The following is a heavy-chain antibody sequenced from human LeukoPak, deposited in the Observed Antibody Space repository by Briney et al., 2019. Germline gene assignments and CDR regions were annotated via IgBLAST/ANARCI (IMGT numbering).Heavy chain of an antibody. CDR1: GFTVSSNY. D-gene: IGHD2-15*01. CDR2: IYSCGST. CDR3: ARDRYCSGGSCYPPGD. J-gene: IGHJ4*02. V-gene: IGHV3-53*01. Sequence: GGSLRLSCAASGFTVSSNYMSWVRQAPGKGLEWVSVIYSCGSTYYADSVKGRFTISRDNSKNTLYLQMNSLRAEDTAVYYCARDRYCSGGSCYPPGDWGQGTLVTVSS.